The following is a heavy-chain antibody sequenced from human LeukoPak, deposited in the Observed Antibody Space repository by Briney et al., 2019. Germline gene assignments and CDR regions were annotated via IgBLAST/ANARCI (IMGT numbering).Heavy chain of an antibody. CDR2: INHSGST. V-gene: IGHV4-34*01. Sequence: SETLSLTCAVCGGSFSGYYWSWIRQPPGKGLEWIGEINHSGSTNYNPSLKSRVTISVDTSKNQFSLKLSSVTAADTAVYYCARNSGGIAARPFDYWGQGTLVTVSS. D-gene: IGHD6-6*01. CDR1: GGSFSGYY. CDR3: ARNSGGIAARPFDY. J-gene: IGHJ4*02.